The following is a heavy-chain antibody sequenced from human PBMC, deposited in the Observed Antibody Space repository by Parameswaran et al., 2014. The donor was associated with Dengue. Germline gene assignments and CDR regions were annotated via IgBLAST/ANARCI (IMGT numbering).Heavy chain of an antibody. CDR3: ARDKSPITMVRGALWNWFDP. Sequence: AISSARWIRQPPGKGLEWIGYIYYSGSTNYNPSLKSRVTISVDTSKNQFSLKLSSVTAADTAVYYCARDKSPITMVRGALWNWFDPWGQGTLVTVSS. J-gene: IGHJ5*02. CDR1: AISSA. V-gene: IGHV4-59*01. CDR2: IYYSGST. D-gene: IGHD3-10*01.